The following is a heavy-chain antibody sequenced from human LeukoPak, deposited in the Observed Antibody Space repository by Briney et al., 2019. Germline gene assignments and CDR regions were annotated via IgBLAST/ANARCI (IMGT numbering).Heavy chain of an antibody. CDR3: ARVGSRGYYFDY. CDR1: GFTFSDYY. CDR2: ISGSRTYT. J-gene: IGHJ4*02. Sequence: GGSLRLSCASSGFTFSDYYMSWIRQAPGKGLEWVSIISGSRTYTNYADSVKGRFTVSRYNANNSLYLQINSLTAQDTAVFYCARVGSRGYYFDYWGQGTLVSVSS. D-gene: IGHD1-26*01. V-gene: IGHV3-11*06.